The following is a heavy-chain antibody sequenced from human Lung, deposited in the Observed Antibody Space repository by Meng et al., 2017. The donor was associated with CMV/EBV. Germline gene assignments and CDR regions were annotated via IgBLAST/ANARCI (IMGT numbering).Heavy chain of an antibody. CDR1: GGTXSRYA. CDR2: IIPVFAIA. J-gene: IGHJ6*02. CDR3: ARDRTGDCSSTSCYNYYYYYGMDV. D-gene: IGHD2-2*02. V-gene: IGHV1-69*05. Sequence: SXXVSXQGCGGTXSRYALSWVRQAPGQGLAWMGGIIPVFAIANYAQKFQGRITITTDESTSTAYMELSSLRSEDTAVYYCARDRTGDCSSTSCYNYYYYYGMDVWXQGAXVTVAS.